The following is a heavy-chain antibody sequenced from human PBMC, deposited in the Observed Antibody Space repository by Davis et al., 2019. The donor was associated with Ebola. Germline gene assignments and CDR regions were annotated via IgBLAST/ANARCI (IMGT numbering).Heavy chain of an antibody. D-gene: IGHD1-26*01. Sequence: GESLKISCAASGFTFSSYWMHWVRQAPGKGLVWVSRISSDAYSTTYAGSVKGRFTISRDNAKNTLYLQMNSLRDEDTAVYYCARGEWELHPLGYWGQGILVTVSS. V-gene: IGHV3-74*01. CDR3: ARGEWELHPLGY. J-gene: IGHJ4*02. CDR2: ISSDAYST. CDR1: GFTFSSYW.